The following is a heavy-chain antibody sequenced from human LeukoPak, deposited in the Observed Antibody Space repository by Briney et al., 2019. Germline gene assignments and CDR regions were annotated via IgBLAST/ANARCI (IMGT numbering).Heavy chain of an antibody. D-gene: IGHD1-26*01. J-gene: IGHJ4*02. Sequence: SETLSLTCTVSGGSISSSSYCWGWIRQPPGKGLEWIGSIYYSGSTYYNPSLKSRVTISVDTSKNQFSLKLSSVTAADTAVYYCARQRAWAYYFDYWGQGTLVTVSS. V-gene: IGHV4-39*01. CDR1: GGSISSSSYC. CDR3: ARQRAWAYYFDY. CDR2: IYYSGST.